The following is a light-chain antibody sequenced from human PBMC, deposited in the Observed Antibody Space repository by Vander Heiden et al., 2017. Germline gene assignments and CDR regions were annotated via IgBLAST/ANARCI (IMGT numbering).Light chain of an antibody. Sequence: IVMTQSPATLSVSPGERATLACRASQSVSSNLAWYQQKPGQAPRLLIYGASTRATGIPARFSGSGSGTEFTVTISSLQSEDFAVYYCQQYNNWPNTFGQGTKLEIK. J-gene: IGKJ2*01. CDR2: GAS. CDR1: QSVSSN. V-gene: IGKV3-15*01. CDR3: QQYNNWPNT.